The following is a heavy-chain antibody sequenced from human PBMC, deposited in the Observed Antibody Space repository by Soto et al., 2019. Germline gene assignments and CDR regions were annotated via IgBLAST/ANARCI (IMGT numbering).Heavy chain of an antibody. D-gene: IGHD1-20*01. J-gene: IGHJ5*02. CDR1: GFSFSDHA. Sequence: GGSLRLSCAASGFSFSDHAMHWVRRAPGKGLEWGALVAHDGTSKYYTGSVKGRFTISSDKSSNTLFLQMDRLDTEDTAVYYCARDNRITRMVGEIDLWGRGTLVTVSS. CDR3: ARDNRITRMVGEIDL. V-gene: IGHV3-30-3*01. CDR2: VAHDGTSK.